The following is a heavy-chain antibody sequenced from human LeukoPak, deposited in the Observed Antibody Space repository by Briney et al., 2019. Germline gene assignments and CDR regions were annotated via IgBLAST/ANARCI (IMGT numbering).Heavy chain of an antibody. CDR2: IKQDGSEK. CDR3: ATSRTLDH. J-gene: IGHJ4*02. Sequence: PGGSLRLSCAAAGFTFSSYWMNWVRQAPGKGLEWVANIKQDGSEKYYVDFVKGRFTISRDNAKNSLYLQMNSLRAEDTAVYYCATSRTLDHWGQGTLVIVSS. V-gene: IGHV3-7*05. CDR1: GFTFSSYW.